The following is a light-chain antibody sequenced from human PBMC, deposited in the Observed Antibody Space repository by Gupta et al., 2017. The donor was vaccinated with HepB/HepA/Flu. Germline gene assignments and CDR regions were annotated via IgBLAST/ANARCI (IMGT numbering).Light chain of an antibody. Sequence: DSVMTQSPLSLPVTPGEPASISCRSSQSLLHSNGYNYLDWYLQKPGQSPQLLIYSGSNRASGVPDRFSGSGSGTDFTLKISRVEAEDVGVYYCMQALQTPRTFGQGTKVEIK. CDR2: SGS. V-gene: IGKV2-28*01. J-gene: IGKJ1*01. CDR1: QSLLHSNGYNY. CDR3: MQALQTPRT.